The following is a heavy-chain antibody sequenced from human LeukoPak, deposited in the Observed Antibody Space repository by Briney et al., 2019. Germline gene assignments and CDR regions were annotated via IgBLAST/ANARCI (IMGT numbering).Heavy chain of an antibody. CDR3: AREKQLFYY. CDR1: GYTFTSYG. CDR2: ISAYSGNT. V-gene: IGHV1-18*01. J-gene: IGHJ4*02. Sequence: ASVKVSCKASGYTFTSYGITWVRQALGQGLEWMGWISAYSGNTNYAQNLQGRATMTTDTSTSTAYMELRSLTSDDTAVYYCAREKQLFYYWGQGTLVTVSS. D-gene: IGHD6-13*01.